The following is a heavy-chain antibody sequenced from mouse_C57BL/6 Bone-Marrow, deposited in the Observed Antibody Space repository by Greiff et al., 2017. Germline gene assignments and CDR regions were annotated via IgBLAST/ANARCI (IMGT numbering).Heavy chain of an antibody. J-gene: IGHJ2*01. V-gene: IGHV1-64*01. CDR2: IHPNSGST. Sequence: QVQLQQPGAELVKPGASVKLSCKASGYTFTSYWMHWVKQRPGQGLEWIGMIHPNSGSTNYNEKFKSKATLTVDKSSSTAYMQLSSLTSEDSAVYYCATLTTVVATRFDYWGQGTTLTVSS. D-gene: IGHD1-1*01. CDR1: GYTFTSYW. CDR3: ATLTTVVATRFDY.